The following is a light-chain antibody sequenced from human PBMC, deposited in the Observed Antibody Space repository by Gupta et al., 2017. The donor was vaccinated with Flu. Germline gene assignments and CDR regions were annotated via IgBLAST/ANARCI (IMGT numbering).Light chain of an antibody. J-gene: IGLJ2*01. V-gene: IGLV2-14*01. CDR1: SDVGGYNY. CDR3: SSYTSSSTPEV. CDR2: EVD. Sequence: SDVGGYNYVSWFQQHPGKAPKLMIYEVDNRPSGVSSRFSGSKSGNTASLTISGLQAEDEADYYCSSYTSSSTPEVFGGGTKLTVL.